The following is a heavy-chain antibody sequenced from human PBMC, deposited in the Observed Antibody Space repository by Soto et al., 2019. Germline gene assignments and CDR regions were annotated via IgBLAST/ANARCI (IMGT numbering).Heavy chain of an antibody. D-gene: IGHD6-19*01. CDR2: ISYDGGNK. J-gene: IGHJ4*02. CDR3: AKSREGWPDY. CDR1: GFSFSSYG. V-gene: IGHV3-30*18. Sequence: QVQLVESGGGVVQPGRSLRLSCADSGFSFSSYGMHWVRQAPCKGLEWVAVISYDGGNKFYADSVKGRFTISRDNSKNTLYLQMNSRRAEDTAVYYCAKSREGWPDYWGQGTLVTVSS.